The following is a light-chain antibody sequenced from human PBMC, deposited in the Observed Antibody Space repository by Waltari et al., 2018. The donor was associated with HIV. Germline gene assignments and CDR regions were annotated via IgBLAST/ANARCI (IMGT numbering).Light chain of an antibody. V-gene: IGKV3-11*01. Sequence: EIVLTQSPATLSLSPGERATRSCRASQSVSSYLAWYQQNPGQAPRLLIYDASNRATGIPARFSGSGSGTDFTLTISSLEPEDFAVYYCQQRSNWPPVLTFGGGTKVEIK. J-gene: IGKJ4*01. CDR1: QSVSSY. CDR3: QQRSNWPPVLT. CDR2: DAS.